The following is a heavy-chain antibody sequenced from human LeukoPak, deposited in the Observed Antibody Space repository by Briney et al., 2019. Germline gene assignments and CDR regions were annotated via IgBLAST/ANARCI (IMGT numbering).Heavy chain of an antibody. CDR3: AKGGIDYYGSGSFDAFDI. CDR2: ISYDGSNK. CDR1: GFTFSSYG. V-gene: IGHV3-30*18. J-gene: IGHJ3*02. D-gene: IGHD3-10*01. Sequence: GGSLRLSCAASGFTFSSYGMHWVRQAPGKGLEWVAVISYDGSNKYYADSVKGRFTISRDNSKNTLYLQMNSLRAEDTAVYYCAKGGIDYYGSGSFDAFDIWGQGTMVTVSS.